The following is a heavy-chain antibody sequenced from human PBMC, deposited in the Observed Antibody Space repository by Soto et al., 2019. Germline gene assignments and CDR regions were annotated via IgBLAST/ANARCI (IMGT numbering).Heavy chain of an antibody. V-gene: IGHV1-69*01. CDR3: ARSQGSSNSLGIYYYYYYGMDV. CDR2: IITISDTT. CDR1: GGTFSSYA. J-gene: IGHJ6*02. D-gene: IGHD2-2*01. Sequence: QVQLVQSGAEVKKPGSSVKVSCKASGGTFSSYAISWVRQAPGQGLEWMGGIITISDTTNYAQKFQGRVTISADESTSTAYIQLSRLRSEDTAVYYWARSQGSSNSLGIYYYYYYGMDVWGQGTTVTVSS.